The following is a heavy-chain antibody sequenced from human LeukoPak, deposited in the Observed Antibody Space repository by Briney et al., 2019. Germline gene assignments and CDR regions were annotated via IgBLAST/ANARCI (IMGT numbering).Heavy chain of an antibody. CDR1: GFTFSSYG. J-gene: IGHJ4*02. CDR3: AKDFYIVVVPAGGYFDY. CDR2: ISGSGGST. D-gene: IGHD2-2*01. V-gene: IGHV3-23*01. Sequence: GGTLRLSCAASGFTFSSYGMSWVRQAPGKGLEWVSAISGSGGSTYYADSVKGRFTISRDNSKNTLYLQMNSLRAEDTAVYYCAKDFYIVVVPAGGYFDYWGQGTLVTVSS.